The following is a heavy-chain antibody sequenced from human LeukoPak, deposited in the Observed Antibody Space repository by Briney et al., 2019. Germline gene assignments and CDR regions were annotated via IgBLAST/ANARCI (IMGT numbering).Heavy chain of an antibody. CDR3: ARDQRYCSSSSCPWEPFDY. CDR1: GFNFSSYW. V-gene: IGHV3-7*05. D-gene: IGHD2-2*01. Sequence: GGSLRLSCAASGFNFSSYWMSWVRQAPGKGLEWVANIKQDGSEKYYVDSVKGRFTISRDNANNSLYLQMNSLRAEDTAVYYCARDQRYCSSSSCPWEPFDYWGQGTLVTVSS. J-gene: IGHJ4*02. CDR2: IKQDGSEK.